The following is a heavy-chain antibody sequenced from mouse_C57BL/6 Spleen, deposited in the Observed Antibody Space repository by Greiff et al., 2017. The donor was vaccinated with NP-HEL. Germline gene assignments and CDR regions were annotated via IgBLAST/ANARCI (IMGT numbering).Heavy chain of an antibody. J-gene: IGHJ3*01. Sequence: VQLKQPGAALVRPGSSVKLSCKASGYTFTSYWMDWVKQRPGQGLEWIGNIYPSDSETHYNQKFKDKATLTVDKSSSPAYMQLSSLTSEDSAVYYCARGLFAYWGQGTLVTVSA. CDR1: GYTFTSYW. D-gene: IGHD6-1*01. CDR3: ARGLFAY. V-gene: IGHV1-61*01. CDR2: IYPSDSET.